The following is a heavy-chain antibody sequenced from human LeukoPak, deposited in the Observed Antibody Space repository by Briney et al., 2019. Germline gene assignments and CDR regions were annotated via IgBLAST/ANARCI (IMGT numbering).Heavy chain of an antibody. Sequence: PGGSLRLSCAASGFAFSSYEMNWVRQAPGKGLEWVSYITSSGSTTHYADSVKGRFTISRDNAKNSLYLQMNSLRADDTAVYYCARDSSGWYRWFDPWGQGTLVTVSS. CDR1: GFAFSSYE. CDR2: ITSSGSTT. D-gene: IGHD6-19*01. CDR3: ARDSSGWYRWFDP. J-gene: IGHJ5*02. V-gene: IGHV3-48*03.